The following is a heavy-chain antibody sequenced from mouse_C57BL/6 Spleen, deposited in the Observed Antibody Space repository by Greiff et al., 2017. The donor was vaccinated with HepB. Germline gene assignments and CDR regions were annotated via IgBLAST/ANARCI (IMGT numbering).Heavy chain of an antibody. Sequence: QVQLKESGAELVRPGTSVKVSCKASGYAFTNYLIEWVKQRPGQGLEWIGVINPGSGGTNYNEKFKGKATLTADKSSSTAYMQLSSLTSEDSAVYFCARRSNSWFAYWGQGTLVTVSA. CDR3: ARRSNSWFAY. CDR2: INPGSGGT. J-gene: IGHJ3*01. CDR1: GYAFTNYL. V-gene: IGHV1-54*01. D-gene: IGHD2-5*01.